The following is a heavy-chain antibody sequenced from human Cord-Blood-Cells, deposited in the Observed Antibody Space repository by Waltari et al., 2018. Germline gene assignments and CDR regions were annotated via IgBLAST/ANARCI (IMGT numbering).Heavy chain of an antibody. CDR3: AKDSQGGVDY. Sequence: QVQLVESGGGVVQPGRSLTLSCAASGFTVSSYGIHWVRQAPGKGLEWVAVISYDGSNKYYADSVKGRFTISRDNSKNTLYLQMNSLRAEDTAVYYCAKDSQGGVDYWGQGTLVTVSS. V-gene: IGHV3-30*18. CDR2: ISYDGSNK. D-gene: IGHD3-16*01. CDR1: GFTVSSYG. J-gene: IGHJ4*02.